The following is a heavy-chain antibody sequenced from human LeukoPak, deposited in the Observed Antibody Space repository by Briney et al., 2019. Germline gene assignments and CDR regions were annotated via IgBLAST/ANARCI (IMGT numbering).Heavy chain of an antibody. Sequence: GGSLRLSCTASGFIFSTYAMSWVRQAPGKGLEWVPGITISGISTYYADSVKGRFTISRDDSKNTLHLQMNSLRADDTAVYYCAKVSGSYVVWGQGTLVTVSS. CDR2: ITISGIST. CDR3: AKVSGSYVV. D-gene: IGHD1-26*01. CDR1: GFIFSTYA. J-gene: IGHJ4*02. V-gene: IGHV3-23*01.